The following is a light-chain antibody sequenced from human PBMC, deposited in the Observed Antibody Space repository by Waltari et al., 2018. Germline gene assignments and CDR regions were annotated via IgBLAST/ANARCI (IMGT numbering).Light chain of an antibody. J-gene: IGLJ1*01. CDR1: NIGTYS. V-gene: IGLV3-21*04. CDR2: YDR. Sequence: SYVVTQPPSVSVAPGETATITCGGDNIGTYSVHWYQQKAGQAPVLVIFYDRDRPSGIPDRFSGSNSGNTVTQTISRVEAGDEARYYCHVWHPHVDPGVFGTGTEVTVL. CDR3: HVWHPHVDPGV.